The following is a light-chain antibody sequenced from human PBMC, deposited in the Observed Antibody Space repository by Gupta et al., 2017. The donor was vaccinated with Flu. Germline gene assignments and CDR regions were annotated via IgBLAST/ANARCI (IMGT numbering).Light chain of an antibody. CDR1: SSDFGGYKY. V-gene: IGLV2-14*01. J-gene: IGLJ2*01. CDR2: EVS. Sequence: ITISCTGTSSDFGGYKYVSWYQQHPGKAPKLLIFEVSNRPSGVSNRFSGSKSGNTASLTIAGLQAEDEADYYCSSYTNTTTLVVFGGGTKLTVL. CDR3: SSYTNTTTLVV.